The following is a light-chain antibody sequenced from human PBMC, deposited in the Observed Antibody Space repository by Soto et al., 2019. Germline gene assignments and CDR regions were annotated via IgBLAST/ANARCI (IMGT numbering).Light chain of an antibody. Sequence: EIVLTQSPGTLSLSPGERATLSCRASQSVSSNYLAWYRQRPGQAPRLLIYGASSRATGIPDRFSGSGSGTDFTLTISRLEPEAFAVYYCQQYDSSPITFGQGTRLEIK. CDR3: QQYDSSPIT. CDR1: QSVSSNY. V-gene: IGKV3-20*01. J-gene: IGKJ5*01. CDR2: GAS.